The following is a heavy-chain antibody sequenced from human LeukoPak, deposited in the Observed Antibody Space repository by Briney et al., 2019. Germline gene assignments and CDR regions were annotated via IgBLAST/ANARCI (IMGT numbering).Heavy chain of an antibody. CDR1: GGSISSYY. D-gene: IGHD3-3*01. J-gene: IGHJ6*03. CDR2: IYYSGST. Sequence: SETLSLTCTVSGGSISSYYWSWIRQPPGKGLEWIGYIYYSGSTNYNPSLKSRVTISVDTSKNQFSLKLSSVTAADTAVYYCARASFDFWSGPRYYYYMDVWGKGTTVTVSS. CDR3: ARASFDFWSGPRYYYYMDV. V-gene: IGHV4-59*01.